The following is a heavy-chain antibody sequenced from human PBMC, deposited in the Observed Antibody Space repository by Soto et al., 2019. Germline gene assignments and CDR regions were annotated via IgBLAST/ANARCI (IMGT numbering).Heavy chain of an antibody. CDR3: ARSIVVVTALDY. J-gene: IGHJ4*02. CDR2: INAGNGNT. V-gene: IGHV1-3*05. D-gene: IGHD2-21*02. CDR1: GYTFTSYA. Sequence: QVQLVQSGAEEKKPGASVKVSCKASGYTFTSYAMHWVRQAPGQRLEWMGWINAGNGNTKYSQKLQGRVTITRDTSASTAYKELSSLRSEDTAVNYCARSIVVVTALDYWGQGTLVTVSS.